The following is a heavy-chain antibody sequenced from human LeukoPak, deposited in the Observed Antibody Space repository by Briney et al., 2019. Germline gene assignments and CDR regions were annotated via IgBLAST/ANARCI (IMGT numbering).Heavy chain of an antibody. CDR3: AKDDYYDTSGYRD. CDR1: GFTFSSYG. V-gene: IGHV3-30*18. CDR2: ISYDVGKK. Sequence: GGSLRLSCAASGFTFSSYGMHWVRQAPGKGLEGVAVISYDVGKKYYADSVKGRFTISRDNSKNTLYLQMNSLRAEDTAVYYCAKDDYYDTSGYRDWGQGTLVTVSS. J-gene: IGHJ4*02. D-gene: IGHD3-22*01.